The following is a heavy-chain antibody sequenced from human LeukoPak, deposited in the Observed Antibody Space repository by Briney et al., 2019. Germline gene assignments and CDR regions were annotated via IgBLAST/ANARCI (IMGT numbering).Heavy chain of an antibody. CDR1: GGSISSYY. CDR3: ARHISVSYDAFDL. Sequence: PSETLSLACTVSGGSISSYYWSWIRQPPGKGLEWIAYVYYTGRTLYNPSLESRVTISVDTSKTQFSLTVTSVTAADTAVYYCARHISVSYDAFDLWGRGTTVTVSS. D-gene: IGHD6-19*01. V-gene: IGHV4-59*08. J-gene: IGHJ3*01. CDR2: VYYTGRT.